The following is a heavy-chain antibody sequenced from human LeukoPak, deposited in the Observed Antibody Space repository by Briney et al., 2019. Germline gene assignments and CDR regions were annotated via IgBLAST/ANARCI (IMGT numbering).Heavy chain of an antibody. CDR1: GFTFSSYS. CDR3: ASGRIVGATGGYY. Sequence: GGSLRLSCAASGFTFSSYSMNWVRQAPGKGLEGVSYISSSSTIYYADSVKGRFTISRDNAKNSLYLQMNSLRAEDTAVYYCASGRIVGATGGYYWGQGTLVTVSS. CDR2: ISSSSTI. J-gene: IGHJ4*02. V-gene: IGHV3-48*04. D-gene: IGHD1-26*01.